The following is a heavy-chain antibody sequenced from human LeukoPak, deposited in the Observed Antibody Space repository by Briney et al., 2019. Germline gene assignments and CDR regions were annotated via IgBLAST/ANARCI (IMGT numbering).Heavy chain of an antibody. D-gene: IGHD3-3*01. CDR1: GGTFSSYA. CDR2: INPNSGGT. V-gene: IGHV1-2*02. CDR3: ASAQVSYQMLYLDS. Sequence: ASVKVSCKASGGTFSSYAISWVRQAPGQGLEWMGWINPNSGGTKYAQRFQGRVSMTRDTSINTAHMELIGLTSDDTAVYFCASAQVSYQMLYLDSWGQGTLVTVFS. J-gene: IGHJ4*02.